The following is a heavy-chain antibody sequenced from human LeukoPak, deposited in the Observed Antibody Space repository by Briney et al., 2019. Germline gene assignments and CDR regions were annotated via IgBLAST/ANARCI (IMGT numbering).Heavy chain of an antibody. D-gene: IGHD2-2*01. CDR1: GGSFSGYY. CDR3: AGAIGYCSSTSCSPFNY. Sequence: SETLSLTCAVYGGSFSGYYWSWIRQPPGKGLEWIGYIYHSGSTYYNPSLKSRVTISVDRSKNQFSLKLSSVTAADTAVYYCAGAIGYCSSTSCSPFNYWGQGTLVTVSS. J-gene: IGHJ4*02. CDR2: IYHSGST. V-gene: IGHV4-34*01.